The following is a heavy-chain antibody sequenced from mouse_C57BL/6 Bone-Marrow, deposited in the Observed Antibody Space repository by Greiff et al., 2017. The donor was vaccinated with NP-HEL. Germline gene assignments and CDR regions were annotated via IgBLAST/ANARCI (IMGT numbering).Heavy chain of an antibody. CDR3: ARDYDGYYEGAWFAY. V-gene: IGHV1-55*01. CDR1: GYTFTSYW. J-gene: IGHJ3*01. CDR2: IYPGSGST. Sequence: QVPLQQPGAELVKPGASVTMSCPASGYTFTSYWITWVKQRPGQGLEWIGDIYPGSGSTNYNEKFKSKATLTVDTSSSTAYMQLSSLTSEDSAVYYCARDYDGYYEGAWFAYWGQGTLVTVSA. D-gene: IGHD2-3*01.